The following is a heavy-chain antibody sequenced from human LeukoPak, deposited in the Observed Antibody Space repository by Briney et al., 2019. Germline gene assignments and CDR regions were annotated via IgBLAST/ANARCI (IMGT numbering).Heavy chain of an antibody. CDR3: ARGLGYCTSTTCLLPFDY. D-gene: IGHD2-2*01. J-gene: IGHJ4*02. Sequence: GGSLRLSCATSGFTVSTYYMTWVRQAPGKGLECVSVIYSGGSTYYADSVKGRFTVSRDNSKNTLYLQMNSLRAEDTAMYYCARGLGYCTSTTCLLPFDYWGQGTLVTVSS. V-gene: IGHV3-53*01. CDR2: IYSGGST. CDR1: GFTVSTYY.